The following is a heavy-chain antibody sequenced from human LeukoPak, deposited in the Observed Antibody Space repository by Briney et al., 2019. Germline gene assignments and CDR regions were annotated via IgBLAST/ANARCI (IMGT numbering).Heavy chain of an antibody. CDR3: AKDARRYCSSTSCRTGYFDY. D-gene: IGHD2-2*01. Sequence: GRSLRLSCAASGFTFSSYRMHWVRQAPGKGLEWVAVISYDGSNKYYADSVKGRFTISRDNSKNTLYLQMNSLRAEDTAVYYCAKDARRYCSSTSCRTGYFDYWGQGTLVTVSS. CDR1: GFTFSSYR. V-gene: IGHV3-30*18. J-gene: IGHJ4*02. CDR2: ISYDGSNK.